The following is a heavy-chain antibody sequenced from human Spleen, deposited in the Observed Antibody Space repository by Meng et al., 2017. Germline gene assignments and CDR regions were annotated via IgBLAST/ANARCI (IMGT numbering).Heavy chain of an antibody. CDR2: IDPKSGDT. D-gene: IGHD6-13*01. Sequence: VHQVQTGVELKKPGASAKYYCKTSGYNFPDYWLHWVRRAPGQGLEWLGRIDPKSGDTHYAQRFQGRVTMTGDTSISTAYMELSGLQSHDTAMYYCARDEDISAAGKLFGDYWGQGTLVTVSS. CDR3: ARDEDISAAGKLFGDY. V-gene: IGHV1-2*06. CDR1: GYNFPDYW. J-gene: IGHJ4*02.